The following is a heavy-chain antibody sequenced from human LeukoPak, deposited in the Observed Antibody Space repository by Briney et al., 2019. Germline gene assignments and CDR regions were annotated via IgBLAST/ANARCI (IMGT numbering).Heavy chain of an antibody. J-gene: IGHJ4*02. V-gene: IGHV4-59*01. D-gene: IGHD2-21*01. CDR3: ARSHPGYFYFDF. CDR2: VYYTGNT. CDR1: SGSITNYY. Sequence: SETLSLTCTVSSGSITNYYWNWFRQPPAKGLEWIGYVYYTGNTNYKSSLKSRVIMSVDTSKNHFSLKLSSVTAADTAVYYCARSHPGYFYFDFWGQGTVVTVSS.